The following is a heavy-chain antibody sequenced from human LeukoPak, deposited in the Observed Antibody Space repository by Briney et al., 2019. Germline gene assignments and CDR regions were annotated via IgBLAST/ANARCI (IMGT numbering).Heavy chain of an antibody. CDR3: ARVPHGETIFGVVLYWFDP. D-gene: IGHD3-3*01. CDR1: SYSISSGYY. J-gene: IGHJ5*02. Sequence: MTSETLSLTCTVSSYSISSGYYWGWIRQPPGKGLEWIGSIYHSGNTYYNPSLKSRVTISVDTSKNQFSLKLSSVTAADTAVYYCARVPHGETIFGVVLYWFDPWGQGTLVTVSS. CDR2: IYHSGNT. V-gene: IGHV4-38-2*02.